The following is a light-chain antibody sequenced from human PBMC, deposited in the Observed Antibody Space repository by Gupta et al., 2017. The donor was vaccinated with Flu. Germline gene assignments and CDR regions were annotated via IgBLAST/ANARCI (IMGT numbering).Light chain of an antibody. J-gene: IGLJ3*02. V-gene: IGLV1-40*01. CDR1: SSNIGAGYD. CDR2: GNS. CDR3: QSYDSSLSGSV. Sequence: QSVLTQPPSVSGAPGQRVTISCTGSSSNIGAGYDVHWYQQLPGTAPKLLIYGNSNRPSGVPDRFSGSKSGNSASLAITGLQAEDEADYYGQSYDSSLSGSVFGGGTKLTVL.